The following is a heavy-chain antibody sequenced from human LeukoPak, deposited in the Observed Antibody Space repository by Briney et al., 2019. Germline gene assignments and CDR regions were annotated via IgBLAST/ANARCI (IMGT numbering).Heavy chain of an antibody. D-gene: IGHD5-12*01. V-gene: IGHV5-51*01. CDR2: IYPGVSDT. CDR1: GYSFTSYW. Sequence: GESLKISCQGFGYSFTSYWIGWVRQMPGKGLGGMGIIYPGVSDTRYSTSFQGQVTISADKSISTAYLQWTSLKASDTAMYYCARVGGYHRYYDYYMDVWGKGTTVTISS. CDR3: ARVGGYHRYYDYYMDV. J-gene: IGHJ6*03.